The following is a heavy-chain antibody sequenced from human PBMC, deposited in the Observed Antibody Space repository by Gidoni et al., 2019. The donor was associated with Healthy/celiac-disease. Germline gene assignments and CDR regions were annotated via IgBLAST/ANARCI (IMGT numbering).Heavy chain of an antibody. J-gene: IGHJ5*02. V-gene: IGHV4-59*01. CDR2: IYYSGST. D-gene: IGHD1-26*01. CDR3: ARDEYSGSYGWFDP. CDR1: GGSISSYY. Sequence: HVQLQESGPGLVKPSETLSLTCTVSGGSISSYYWSWIRQPPGKGLEWIGYIYYSGSTNYNPSLKSRVTISVDTSKNQFSLKLSSVTAADTAVYYCARDEYSGSYGWFDPWGQGTLVTVSS.